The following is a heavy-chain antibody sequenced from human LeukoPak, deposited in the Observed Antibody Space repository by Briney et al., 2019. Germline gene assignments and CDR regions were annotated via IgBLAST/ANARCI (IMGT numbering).Heavy chain of an antibody. CDR2: ISGSGGST. V-gene: IGHV3-23*01. CDR3: AIIEMATSRSLEYFDY. J-gene: IGHJ4*02. Sequence: GGSLRLSCAASGFTFSSYAMSWVRQAPGKGLEWVSAISGSGGSTYYADSVKGRFTISRDNSKNTLYLQMNSLRAEDTAVYYCAIIEMATSRSLEYFDYWGQGTLVTVSS. CDR1: GFTFSSYA. D-gene: IGHD5-12*01.